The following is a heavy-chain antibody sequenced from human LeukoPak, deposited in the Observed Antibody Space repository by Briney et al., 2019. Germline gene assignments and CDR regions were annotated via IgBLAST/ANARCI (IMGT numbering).Heavy chain of an antibody. J-gene: IGHJ4*02. Sequence: SETLSLTCTVSGGSISSGGYYWSWIRQHPGKGLEWIGYIYYSGSTYYNPSLKSRVTISVDTSKNQFSLKLSSVTAADTAADTAVYFCAREAIVGTGNYFEYWGQGTLVTVSS. CDR1: GGSISSGGYY. CDR2: IYYSGST. V-gene: IGHV4-31*03. CDR3: AREAIVGTGNYFEY. D-gene: IGHD1-26*01.